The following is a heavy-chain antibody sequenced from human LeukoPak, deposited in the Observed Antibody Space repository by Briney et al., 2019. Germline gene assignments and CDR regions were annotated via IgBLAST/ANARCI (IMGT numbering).Heavy chain of an antibody. CDR1: GFTFSSYG. J-gene: IGHJ4*02. CDR2: IRYDGSNK. V-gene: IGHV3-30*02. D-gene: IGHD6-19*01. CDR3: AKRTPYSSGWNYYFDY. Sequence: SGGSLRLSCAASGFTFSSYGMHWVRQAPGKGLEWVAFIRYDGSNKYYADSVKGRFTISRDNSKNTLYLQMNSLRAEDTAVYYCAKRTPYSSGWNYYFDYWGQGTLVTVSS.